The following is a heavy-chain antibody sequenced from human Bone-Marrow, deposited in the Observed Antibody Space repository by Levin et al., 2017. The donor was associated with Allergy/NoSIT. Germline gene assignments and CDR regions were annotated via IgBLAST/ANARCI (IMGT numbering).Heavy chain of an antibody. J-gene: IGHJ2*01. Sequence: GGSLRLSCAASGFTFSSYGMHWVRQAPGKGLEWVAVISYDGSNKYYADSVKGRFTISRDNSKNTLYLQMNSLRAEDTAVYYCAKDQSDHIVVVTAIGWYFDLWGRGTLVTVSS. D-gene: IGHD2-21*02. CDR1: GFTFSSYG. CDR3: AKDQSDHIVVVTAIGWYFDL. CDR2: ISYDGSNK. V-gene: IGHV3-30*18.